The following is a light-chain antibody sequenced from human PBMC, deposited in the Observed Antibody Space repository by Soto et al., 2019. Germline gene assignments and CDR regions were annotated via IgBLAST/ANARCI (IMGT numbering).Light chain of an antibody. Sequence: EIVLTQSPGTLSLSPGERATLSCRASQSVSNNYLAWYQQKPGQAPRLLIYGASNWATGIPDRFSGSGSGTDFTLIISRLEPEDFAVYYCQQYGSSPWTFGQGTKVDIK. CDR2: GAS. V-gene: IGKV3-20*01. J-gene: IGKJ1*01. CDR1: QSVSNNY. CDR3: QQYGSSPWT.